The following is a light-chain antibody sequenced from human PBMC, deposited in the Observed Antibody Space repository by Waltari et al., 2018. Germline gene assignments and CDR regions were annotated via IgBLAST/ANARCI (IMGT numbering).Light chain of an antibody. CDR2: DTS. J-gene: IGKJ4*01. Sequence: DIQMTPHPSSLSASVGDRVTITCRASQSISGYLNWYQQKPGKAPKVLIYDTSSLQSGVPSRFSGSGSGTDFTLTITSLQPEDFATYYCQQSYRTPPLTFGGGTKVEIK. CDR1: QSISGY. V-gene: IGKV1-39*01. CDR3: QQSYRTPPLT.